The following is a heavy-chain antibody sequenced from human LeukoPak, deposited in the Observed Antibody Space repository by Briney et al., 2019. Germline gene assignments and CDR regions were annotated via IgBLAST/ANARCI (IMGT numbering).Heavy chain of an antibody. CDR2: IYESGPT. Sequence: SQTLSLTCSVSGGSIGSGGYFWSWIRQPPGKGLEYIGYIYESGPTYYNPSLESRVSISADRSKNQFSLKLSSVTAADTAVYYCARGVPYCSSTSCYRLRFDPWGQGTLVTVSS. CDR1: GGSIGSGGYF. CDR3: ARGVPYCSSTSCYRLRFDP. D-gene: IGHD2-2*01. J-gene: IGHJ5*02. V-gene: IGHV4-30-2*01.